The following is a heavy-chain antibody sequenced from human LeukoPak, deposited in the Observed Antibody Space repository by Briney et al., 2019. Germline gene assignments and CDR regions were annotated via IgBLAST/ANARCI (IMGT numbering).Heavy chain of an antibody. CDR2: IYYSGST. CDR3: ARVPRRGYYDSSGYYWFDP. Sequence: TPSETLSLTCTVSGGSISSYYWSWIRQPPGKGLEWIGYIYYSGSTNYNPSLKSRVTISVDTSKNQFSLKLSSVTAADTAVYYCARVPRRGYYDSSGYYWFDPWGQGTLVTVSS. V-gene: IGHV4-59*01. CDR1: GGSISSYY. J-gene: IGHJ5*02. D-gene: IGHD3-22*01.